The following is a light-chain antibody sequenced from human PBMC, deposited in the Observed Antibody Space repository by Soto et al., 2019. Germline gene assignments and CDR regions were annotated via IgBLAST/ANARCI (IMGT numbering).Light chain of an antibody. CDR2: WAS. CDR3: QQYYRPWT. CDR1: QSVLYSSNNKNY. Sequence: DIVMTQSPDSLAVSLGERATINCKSSQSVLYSSNNKNYLAWYQQKPGQPPKLLIYWASTRESGVPDRFSGSVSGKDFTLTSSSLQAEDVAVYYCQQYYRPWTFGQGTKVEIK. V-gene: IGKV4-1*01. J-gene: IGKJ1*01.